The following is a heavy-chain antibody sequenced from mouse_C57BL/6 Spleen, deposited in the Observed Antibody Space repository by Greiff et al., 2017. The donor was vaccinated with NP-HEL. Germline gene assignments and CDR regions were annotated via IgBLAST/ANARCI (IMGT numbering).Heavy chain of an antibody. CDR1: GYTFTSYW. CDR2: IDPNSGGT. J-gene: IGHJ1*03. D-gene: IGHD1-1*01. V-gene: IGHV1-72*01. CDR3: ASYYYGSSYDWYFDV. Sequence: QVHVKQPGAELVKPGASVKLSCKASGYTFTSYWMHWVKQRPGRGLEWIGRIDPNSGGTKYNEKFKSKATLTVDKPSSTAYMQLCSLTSEDSAVYYCASYYYGSSYDWYFDVWGTGTTVTVSS.